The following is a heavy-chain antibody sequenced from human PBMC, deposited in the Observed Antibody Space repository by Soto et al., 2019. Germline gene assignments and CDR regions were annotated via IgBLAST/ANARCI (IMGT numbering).Heavy chain of an antibody. Sequence: ASVKVSCKASGYTFTNYGISWVRQAPGQGLEWMGWISAYNGNTNYAQKLQGRVTMTTDTSTSTAYMDLRSLISDDTAVYYCARDLAAAGLFVYWGQGTLVTVSS. CDR1: GYTFTNYG. V-gene: IGHV1-18*01. CDR2: ISAYNGNT. D-gene: IGHD6-13*01. J-gene: IGHJ4*02. CDR3: ARDLAAAGLFVY.